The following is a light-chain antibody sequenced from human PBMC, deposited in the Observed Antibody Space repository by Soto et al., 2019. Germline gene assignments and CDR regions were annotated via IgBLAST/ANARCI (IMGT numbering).Light chain of an antibody. CDR1: QSIDSW. Sequence: DIQMTQSPSTLSASVGDRVTITCRASQSIDSWLAWYQQKPGKAPKLLIYKASSLESGVPSRFSGSGSGTEFTLTISRLKPDDFATYYSQQNRCYWTFGQGTKVKIK. CDR2: KAS. V-gene: IGKV1-5*03. CDR3: QQNRCYWT. J-gene: IGKJ1*01.